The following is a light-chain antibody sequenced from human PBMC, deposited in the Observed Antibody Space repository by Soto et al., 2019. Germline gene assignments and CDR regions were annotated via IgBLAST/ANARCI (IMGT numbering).Light chain of an antibody. CDR2: DVS. CDR3: QQRSNWPRT. V-gene: IGKV3-11*01. J-gene: IGKJ1*01. Sequence: EIVLTQSPATLSLSPGERVTLSCRASQSVSNSLAWYQQKPGQPPRLLIYDVSNRATGIPARFSGSGSGTDFTLTITSLEPEDFAVYYCQQRSNWPRTFGQGTKVEIK. CDR1: QSVSNS.